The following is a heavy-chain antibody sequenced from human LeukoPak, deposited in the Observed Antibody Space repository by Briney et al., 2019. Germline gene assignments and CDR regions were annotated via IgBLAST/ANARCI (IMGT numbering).Heavy chain of an antibody. V-gene: IGHV1-46*04. J-gene: IGHJ6*02. CDR1: GYTFTSYY. Sequence: ASVKVSCKASGYTFTSYYMHWVRQAPGQGLEWMGIIYPSSGGTSYAQKLQGRVTMTRDTSTSTVYIELSSLRSEDMAVYYCARAYVAYSMDVWGQGTTVTVSS. CDR2: IYPSSGGT. CDR3: ARAYVAYSMDV. D-gene: IGHD2-15*01.